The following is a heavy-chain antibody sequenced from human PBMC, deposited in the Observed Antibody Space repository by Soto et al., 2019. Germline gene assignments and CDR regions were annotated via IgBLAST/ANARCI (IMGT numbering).Heavy chain of an antibody. V-gene: IGHV1-8*01. CDR1: GYTFSSFD. J-gene: IGHJ4*02. CDR2: MSPNSGDT. D-gene: IGHD1-1*01. CDR3: ARGISAGTDY. Sequence: QVQLVQSGAEVKKPGASVKVSCKASGYTFSSFDINWVRQATGQGLEWMGWMSPNSGDTGYAQKFQGRVTMTRDTSINAAYMELSSLTFEDTAVYYCARGISAGTDYWGQGTLVTVSS.